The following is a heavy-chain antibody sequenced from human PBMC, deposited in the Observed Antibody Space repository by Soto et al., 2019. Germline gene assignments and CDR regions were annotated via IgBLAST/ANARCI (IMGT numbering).Heavy chain of an antibody. CDR1: GYTFTGYY. D-gene: IGHD6-19*01. CDR2: INPNSGGT. V-gene: IGHV1-2*04. Sequence: ASVKVSCKASGYTFTGYYIHWVRQAPGQGLEWMGWINPNSGGTNYAQKFQGWVTMTRDTSISTAYMELSRLRSDDTAVYYCARDSAVAGLYYYYYGMDVWGQGTTVTVSS. J-gene: IGHJ6*02. CDR3: ARDSAVAGLYYYYYGMDV.